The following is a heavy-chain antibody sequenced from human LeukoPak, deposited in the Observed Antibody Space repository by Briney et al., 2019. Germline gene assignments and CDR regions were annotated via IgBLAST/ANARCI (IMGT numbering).Heavy chain of an antibody. CDR3: ARDPPAYDSSGYSHFDY. J-gene: IGHJ4*02. CDR1: GYTFTSYG. D-gene: IGHD3-22*01. V-gene: IGHV1-18*01. Sequence: ASVKVSCKASGYTFTSYGISWVRQAPGQGLEWMGWISAYNGNTNYAQKLQGRVTMTTDTSTSTAYMELRSLRSDDTAVYYCARDPPAYDSSGYSHFDYWGQGTLVTVSS. CDR2: ISAYNGNT.